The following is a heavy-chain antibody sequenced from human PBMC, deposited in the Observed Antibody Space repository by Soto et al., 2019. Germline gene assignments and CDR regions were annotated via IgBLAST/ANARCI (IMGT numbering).Heavy chain of an antibody. J-gene: IGHJ6*02. CDR1: RFTFSSYG. CDR2: ISYDGSNK. D-gene: IGHD6-13*01. CDR3: AKASSSWDGYYYYGMDV. V-gene: IGHV3-30*18. Sequence: QVQLVESGGGVVQPGRSLRLSCAASRFTFSSYGIHWVRQDPGKGLEMVAVISYDGSNKYYAASVKGRFTISRDNSKNPLELQMDSLRAEDSAVYYCAKASSSWDGYYYYGMDVWGPGTTVTVSS.